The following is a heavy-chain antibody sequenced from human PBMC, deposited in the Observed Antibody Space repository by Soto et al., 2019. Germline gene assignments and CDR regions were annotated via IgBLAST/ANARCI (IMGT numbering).Heavy chain of an antibody. CDR3: ARVPSRSTYYDFWSGYYRDYYYYGMDV. J-gene: IGHJ6*02. CDR2: MNPNSGNT. V-gene: IGHV1-8*01. CDR1: GYTFTSYD. Sequence: ASVKVSCKASGYTFTSYDINWVRQATGQGPEWMGWMNPNSGNTGYAQKFQGRVTMTRNTSISTAYMELSSLRSEDTAVYYCARVPSRSTYYDFWSGYYRDYYYYGMDVWGQGTTVTVSS. D-gene: IGHD3-3*01.